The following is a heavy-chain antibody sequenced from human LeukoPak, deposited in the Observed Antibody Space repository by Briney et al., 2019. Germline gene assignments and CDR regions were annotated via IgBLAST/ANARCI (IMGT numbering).Heavy chain of an antibody. CDR2: VIPIFGTT. D-gene: IGHD6-13*01. J-gene: IGHJ4*02. CDR1: GATFSSYA. Sequence: SVKVSCKASGATFSSYAISWERQAPGQGLEWMGRVIPIFGTTNYAQKFQGRVTITADKSTSTAYVELSSLRSDDPVVHYCARATAAGTDHFDYWGQGTLVTVSS. V-gene: IGHV1-69*06. CDR3: ARATAAGTDHFDY.